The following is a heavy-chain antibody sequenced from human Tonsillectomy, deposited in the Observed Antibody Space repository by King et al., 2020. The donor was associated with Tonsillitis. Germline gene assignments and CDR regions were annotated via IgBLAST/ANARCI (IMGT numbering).Heavy chain of an antibody. D-gene: IGHD6-19*01. J-gene: IGHJ4*02. V-gene: IGHV3-74*01. CDR1: GFTFSSYW. Sequence: VQLQESGGGLVQPGGSLRLSCAASGFTFSSYWMHWVRQAPGKVLVWVSRINSDGGSTGYADSVKGRFTISRDNAKNTLYLQMNSLRAEDTAVYYCARDLRSSGWYIDYWGQGTLVTVSS. CDR2: INSDGGST. CDR3: ARDLRSSGWYIDY.